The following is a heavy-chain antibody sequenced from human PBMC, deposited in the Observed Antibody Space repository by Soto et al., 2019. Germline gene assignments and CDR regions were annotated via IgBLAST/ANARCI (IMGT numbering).Heavy chain of an antibody. CDR3: TTDFGYSYGYFFDY. D-gene: IGHD5-18*01. J-gene: IGHJ4*02. CDR2: VKSKTDGGTT. V-gene: IGHV3-15*07. CDR1: GFTFSNAW. Sequence: PGGSLRLSCAASGFTFSNAWMNWVRQAPGKGLEWVGRVKSKTDGGTTDYAAPVKGRFTISRDDSKNTLYLQMNSLKTEDTAVYYCTTDFGYSYGYFFDYWGQGTLVTVSS.